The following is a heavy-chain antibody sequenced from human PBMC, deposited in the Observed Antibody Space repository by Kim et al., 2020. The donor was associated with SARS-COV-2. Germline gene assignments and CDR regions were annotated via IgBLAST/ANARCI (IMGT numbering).Heavy chain of an antibody. Sequence: GGSLRLSCAASGFVFSDFGMYWVRQAPGKGLERVAVISHDGKNTFHEDSVKGRFTISRDNSKGTVYLQMDSPRVEDTAVYYCAKSWSSYFWEYIDNWGQG. D-gene: IGHD3-16*01. V-gene: IGHV3-30*18. CDR1: GFVFSDFG. CDR2: ISHDGKNT. J-gene: IGHJ4*02. CDR3: AKSWSSYFWEYIDN.